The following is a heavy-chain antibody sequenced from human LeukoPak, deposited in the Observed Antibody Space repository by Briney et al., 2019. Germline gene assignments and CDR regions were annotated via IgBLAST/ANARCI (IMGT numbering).Heavy chain of an antibody. CDR2: INPNRGDT. D-gene: IGHD3-22*01. CDR3: ATNRYDSSGYYRS. J-gene: IGHJ5*02. V-gene: IGHV1-2*02. Sequence: GASVKVSCKASGYTFTGYYMHWVRQAPRQGLEWMGWINPNRGDTNYAQKSQGRVTMTRDTSISTAYMELSRLRSDDTAVYYCATNRYDSSGYYRSWGQGTLVTVSS. CDR1: GYTFTGYY.